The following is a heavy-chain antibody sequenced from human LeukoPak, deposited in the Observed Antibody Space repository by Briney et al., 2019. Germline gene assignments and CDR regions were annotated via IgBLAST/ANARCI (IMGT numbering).Heavy chain of an antibody. Sequence: SETLSLTCTVSGGSISSSSYYWGWIRQPPGKGLEWIGNIYYIGSTYYNPSLKSRVTISIDTSKNQFSLKLSSVTAADTAVYYCARHIGGRYYYYYMDVWGKGTTVTISS. CDR1: GGSISSSSYY. CDR3: ARHIGGRYYYYYMDV. J-gene: IGHJ6*03. D-gene: IGHD3-16*02. CDR2: IYYIGST. V-gene: IGHV4-39*01.